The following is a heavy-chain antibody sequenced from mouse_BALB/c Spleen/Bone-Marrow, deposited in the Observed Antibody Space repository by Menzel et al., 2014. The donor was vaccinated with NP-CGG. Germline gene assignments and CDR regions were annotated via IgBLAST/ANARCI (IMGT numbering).Heavy chain of an antibody. CDR1: GYTFTDYE. CDR2: IDPETGGT. D-gene: IGHD2-1*01. Sequence: QVQLQQSGAELVRPGASVTLSCKASGYTFTDYEMHWVKQTPVHGLEWIGAIDPETGGTAYNQKFKGRATLTADKSFSTAYMELRSLTSEDSAVYYCTRWDGNYGRFAYWGQGTLVTVSA. CDR3: TRWDGNYGRFAY. J-gene: IGHJ3*01. V-gene: IGHV1-15*01.